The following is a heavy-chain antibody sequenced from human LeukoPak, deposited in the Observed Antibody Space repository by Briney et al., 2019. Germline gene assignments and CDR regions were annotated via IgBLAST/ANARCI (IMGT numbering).Heavy chain of an antibody. J-gene: IGHJ4*02. Sequence: ASVAVSCKASGYTFTSYGISWVRQAPGQGLEWMGWISAYNGNTNYAQKLQGRVTMTTDTSTSTAYMELRSLRSDDTAVYYCARSLFYYDSSGYQIDYWGQGTLVTVSS. V-gene: IGHV1-18*01. D-gene: IGHD3-22*01. CDR2: ISAYNGNT. CDR1: GYTFTSYG. CDR3: ARSLFYYDSSGYQIDY.